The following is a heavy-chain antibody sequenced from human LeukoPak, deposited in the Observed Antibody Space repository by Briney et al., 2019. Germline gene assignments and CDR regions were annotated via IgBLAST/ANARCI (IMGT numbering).Heavy chain of an antibody. Sequence: SETLSLTXAVSGYSISSGYYWGWIRQPPGKGLEWIGSIYHSGSTYYNPSLKSRVTISVDTSKNQFSLKLSSVTAADTAVYYCAAQRGALIPANAFDIWGQGTMVTVSS. CDR3: AAQRGALIPANAFDI. J-gene: IGHJ3*02. CDR2: IYHSGST. D-gene: IGHD2-15*01. CDR1: GYSISSGYY. V-gene: IGHV4-38-2*01.